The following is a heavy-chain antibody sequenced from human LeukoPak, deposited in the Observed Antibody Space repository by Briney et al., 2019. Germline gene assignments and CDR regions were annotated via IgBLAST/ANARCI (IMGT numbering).Heavy chain of an antibody. J-gene: IGHJ5*02. CDR1: GGSISSYY. V-gene: IGHV4-59*12. CDR3: ARYSASYGSGSYYNGYNWFDP. D-gene: IGHD3-10*01. Sequence: SETLSLTCTVSGGSISSYYWSWIRQPPGKGLEWIGYIYYSGSTNYNPSLKSRVTISVDKSKNQFSLKLSSVTAADTAVYYCARYSASYGSGSYYNGYNWFDPWGQGTLVTVSS. CDR2: IYYSGST.